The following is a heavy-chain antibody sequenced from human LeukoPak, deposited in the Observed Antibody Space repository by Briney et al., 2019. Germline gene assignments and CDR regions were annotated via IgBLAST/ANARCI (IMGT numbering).Heavy chain of an antibody. Sequence: SETLSLTCAVYGGSFSGYYWSWIRQPPGKGLEWIGEINHSGSTNYNPSLKSRVTISVDTSKNQFSLKLSSVTAADTAVYYCARDPYLNWFDPWGQGTLITVSS. CDR1: GGSFSGYY. J-gene: IGHJ5*02. CDR3: ARDPYLNWFDP. V-gene: IGHV4-34*01. CDR2: INHSGST.